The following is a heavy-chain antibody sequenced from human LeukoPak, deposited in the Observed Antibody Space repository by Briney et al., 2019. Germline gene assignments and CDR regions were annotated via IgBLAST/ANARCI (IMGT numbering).Heavy chain of an antibody. CDR2: ISSSSSYI. Sequence: GGSLRLSCAASGFTFSSYSMNWVRQAPGKGLEWVSSISSSSSYIHYADSMKGRFTISRDNAKNSLYLEMNSLRVEDTAVYYCARGTSMGYWGQGTLVTVSS. V-gene: IGHV3-21*06. CDR3: ARGTSMGY. J-gene: IGHJ4*02. CDR1: GFTFSSYS.